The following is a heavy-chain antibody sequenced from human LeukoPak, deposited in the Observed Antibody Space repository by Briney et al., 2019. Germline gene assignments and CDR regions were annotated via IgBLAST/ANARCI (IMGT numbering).Heavy chain of an antibody. Sequence: GGSLRLSCAASGFTFDDYGMSWVRQAPGKGLEWVSGINWNGGSTGYADSVKGRFTISRDNSKNSLYLQMNSLRTEDTALYYCAKGGGGSYYGVYYFDYWGQGTLVTVSS. D-gene: IGHD1-26*01. J-gene: IGHJ4*02. CDR2: INWNGGST. CDR3: AKGGGGSYYGVYYFDY. CDR1: GFTFDDYG. V-gene: IGHV3-20*04.